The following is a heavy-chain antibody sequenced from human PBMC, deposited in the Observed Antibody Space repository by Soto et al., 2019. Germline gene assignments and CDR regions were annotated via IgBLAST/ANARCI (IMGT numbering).Heavy chain of an antibody. V-gene: IGHV3-23*01. Sequence: PGGSLRLFCAASGFTFNDYAMAWVRQAPGKGLEWVSSISGSGGHSSYADSVRGRFTISRDNVNSILSLDMSDLSAEDTAVYYCAKDCRRLAVAGSAFDSWGQGTLVTV. J-gene: IGHJ4*02. CDR2: ISGSGGHS. CDR3: AKDCRRLAVAGSAFDS. D-gene: IGHD6-19*01. CDR1: GFTFNDYA.